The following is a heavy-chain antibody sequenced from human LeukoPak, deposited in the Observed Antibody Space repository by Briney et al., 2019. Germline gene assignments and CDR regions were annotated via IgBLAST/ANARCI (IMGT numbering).Heavy chain of an antibody. CDR1: GGSISSYY. CDR2: IYYSGST. CDR3: ARGGMAIDY. Sequence: PSETLSLTCTVSGGSISSYYWSWIRQPPGKGLEWIEYIYYSGSTNYNPSLRSRVTISVDTSKNQFSLKLSSVTAADTAVYHCARGGMAIDYWGQGTLVTVSS. D-gene: IGHD5-24*01. V-gene: IGHV4-59*01. J-gene: IGHJ4*02.